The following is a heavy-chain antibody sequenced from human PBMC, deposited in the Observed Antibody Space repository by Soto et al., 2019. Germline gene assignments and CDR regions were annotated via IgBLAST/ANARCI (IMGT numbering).Heavy chain of an antibody. V-gene: IGHV3-15*01. J-gene: IGHJ4*02. CDR1: GFTINDAW. Sequence: EVQLVESGGGLVKPGGSLRLSCAASGFTINDAWMTWVRQAPGKGLEWVGRIQSKADGGTTHYAAPVGGRFTVSTDDSKNPLYLEINGLQTDDTAVYYCVRGLNGNDNYWGQGTLVTVSS. CDR3: VRGLNGNDNY. CDR2: IQSKADGGTT.